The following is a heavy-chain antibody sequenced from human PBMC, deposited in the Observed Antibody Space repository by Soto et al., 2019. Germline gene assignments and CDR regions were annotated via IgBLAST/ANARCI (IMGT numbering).Heavy chain of an antibody. D-gene: IGHD2-8*01. V-gene: IGHV4-61*01. CDR1: GGSVSSGPYH. CDR3: MRSHGAY. Sequence: QVQLHESCPGLVKTSETLSLTCTVSGGSVSSGPYHWNWVRQPPGKGLEWIGHLSYSGTANYNPSLRGRVTMATDTSKNQFSLRLTSVTAADTAVYYCMRSHGAYWGQGTLVTVSP. J-gene: IGHJ4*02. CDR2: LSYSGTA.